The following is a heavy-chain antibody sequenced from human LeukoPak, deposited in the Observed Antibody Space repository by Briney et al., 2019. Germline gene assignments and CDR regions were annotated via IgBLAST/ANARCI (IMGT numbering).Heavy chain of an antibody. CDR2: VNADGGNT. CDR1: GFTFDNYR. V-gene: IGHV3-23*01. D-gene: IGHD1-26*01. Sequence: GGSLRLSCAASGFTFDNYRMSWVRQAPGKGLEWVSTVNADGGNTYYADSVKGRFTISRDNSKSTLILQMNSLRGEDTALYYCTKRVKYGGTWDHFADWGQGTLVTVSS. J-gene: IGHJ4*02. CDR3: TKRVKYGGTWDHFAD.